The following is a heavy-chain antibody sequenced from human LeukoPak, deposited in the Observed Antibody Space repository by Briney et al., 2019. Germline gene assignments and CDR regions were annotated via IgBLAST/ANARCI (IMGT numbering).Heavy chain of an antibody. CDR1: GASVSSSGYH. D-gene: IGHD3-10*01. V-gene: IGHV4-61*08. CDR3: VSLAAGKSGRGS. Sequence: SETLSLTCTVSGASVSSSGYHWMWIRQPPGKGLEYIGNILYSGRIDYKPSLQSRATISLDTSNNQFSLTLRSVTAADTAVYYCVSLAAGKSGRGSWGQGTLVTVSS. CDR2: ILYSGRI. J-gene: IGHJ5*02.